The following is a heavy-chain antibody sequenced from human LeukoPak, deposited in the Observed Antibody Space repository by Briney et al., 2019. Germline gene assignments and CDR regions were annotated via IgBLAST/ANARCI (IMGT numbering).Heavy chain of an antibody. CDR3: ARHTAMVWFFDY. V-gene: IGHV4-59*01. CDR1: GGSISSYY. D-gene: IGHD5-18*01. J-gene: IGHJ4*02. CDR2: IYYSGST. Sequence: PSETLSLTCTVSGGSISSYYWSWIRQPPGKGLEWIGYIYYSGSTNYNPSLKSRVAISVDTSKNQFSLKLSSVTAADTAVYYCARHTAMVWFFDYWGQGTLVTVSS.